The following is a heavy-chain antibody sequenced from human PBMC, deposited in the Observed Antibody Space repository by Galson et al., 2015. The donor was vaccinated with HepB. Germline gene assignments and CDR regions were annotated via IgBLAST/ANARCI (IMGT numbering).Heavy chain of an antibody. CDR3: ARGGMGYDILTGYYKDMRWYFDL. V-gene: IGHV3-23*01. Sequence: SLRLSCAASGFTLSSFAMSWVRQAPGKGLEWVSGMSVSGVTTCYADSVKGRFTISRDNSKNTLYLQMNSLRAEDTAVYYCARGGMGYDILTGYYKDMRWYFDLWGRGTLVTVSS. CDR1: GFTLSSFA. D-gene: IGHD3-9*01. J-gene: IGHJ2*01. CDR2: MSVSGVTT.